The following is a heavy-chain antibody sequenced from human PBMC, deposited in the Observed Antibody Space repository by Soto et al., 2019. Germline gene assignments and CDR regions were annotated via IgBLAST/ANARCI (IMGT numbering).Heavy chain of an antibody. D-gene: IGHD5-18*01. V-gene: IGHV3-30-3*01. CDR3: ARVIQWIQPRSFDY. Sequence: GGSLRLSCAASGFTFSSYAMHWVRQAPGKGLEWVAVISYDGSNKYYADSVKGRFTISRDNSKNTLYLQMNSLRAEDTAVYYCARVIQWIQPRSFDYWGKGTLFTICS. J-gene: IGHJ4*02. CDR2: ISYDGSNK. CDR1: GFTFSSYA.